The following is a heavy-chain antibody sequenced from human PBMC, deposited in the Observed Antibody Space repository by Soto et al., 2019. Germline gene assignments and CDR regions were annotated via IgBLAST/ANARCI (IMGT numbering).Heavy chain of an antibody. Sequence: GASVKVSCKVSGYTLTDLSMQWVRQAPGKGLEWMGGFDPEDGETIYAQKFQGRAAMTAATATDTAYMELSSLRSEDTAVYYCATHRSGRFLEWLPEGSLGYWGQGTLVTVSS. J-gene: IGHJ4*02. CDR2: FDPEDGET. CDR1: GYTLTDLS. CDR3: ATHRSGRFLEWLPEGSLGY. V-gene: IGHV1-24*01. D-gene: IGHD3-3*01.